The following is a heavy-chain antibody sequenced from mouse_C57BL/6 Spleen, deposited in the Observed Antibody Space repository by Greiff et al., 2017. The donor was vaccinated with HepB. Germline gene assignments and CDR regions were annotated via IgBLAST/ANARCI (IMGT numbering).Heavy chain of an antibody. CDR1: GFSLTSYG. CDR3: ASTYYDYDRAWFAY. CDR2: IWSGGST. J-gene: IGHJ3*01. V-gene: IGHV2-2*01. Sequence: VQLQHSGPGLVQPSQSLSITCTVSGFSLTSYGVHWVRQSPGKGLEWLGVIWSGGSTDYNAAFISRLSISKDNSKSQVFFKMNSLQADDTAIYYCASTYYDYDRAWFAYWGQGTLVTVSA. D-gene: IGHD2-4*01.